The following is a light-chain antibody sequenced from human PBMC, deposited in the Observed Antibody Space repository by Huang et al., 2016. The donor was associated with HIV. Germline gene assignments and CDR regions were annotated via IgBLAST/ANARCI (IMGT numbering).Light chain of an antibody. V-gene: IGKV1-12*01. CDR1: QGIITW. J-gene: IGKJ1*01. Sequence: DIQMTQSPSSMSASVGDRVTIPCRASQGIITWLAWFQQKPGKAPKLLIYPASSLQRGVPSRFSGSGSGTDFTLTISSLQAEDFATYYCQQTNNFPWTFGQGTKVEIK. CDR3: QQTNNFPWT. CDR2: PAS.